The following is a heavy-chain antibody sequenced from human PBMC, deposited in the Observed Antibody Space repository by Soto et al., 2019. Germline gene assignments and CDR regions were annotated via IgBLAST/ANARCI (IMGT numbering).Heavy chain of an antibody. CDR2: ISSNGGST. J-gene: IGHJ4*02. D-gene: IGHD2-15*01. CDR1: GFTFSSYA. V-gene: IGHV3-64D*06. Sequence: GGSLRLSCSASGFTFSSYAMHWVRQAPGKGLEYVSAISSNGGSTYYADSVKGRFTISRDNSKNTLYLQMSSLRAEDTAVYYCVKDSLLEVVAATLDYWAREPWSPSPQ. CDR3: VKDSLLEVVAATLDY.